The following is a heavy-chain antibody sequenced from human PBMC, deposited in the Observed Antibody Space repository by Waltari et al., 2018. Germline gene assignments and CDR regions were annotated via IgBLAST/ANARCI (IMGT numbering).Heavy chain of an antibody. CDR2: IYYRYKWYH. V-gene: IGHV6-1*01. J-gene: IGHJ6*02. CDR3: ARIQRVTSKDYGMDV. CDR1: GDSVSGNSAA. Sequence: QVQLQQSGPGLVKPSQTLSLTCAISGDSVSGNSAAWNWVRQSPSRGLEWLGRIYYRYKWYHDYAVSVKSRITSNPDTSKNQFSLQLKSVTPEDTAVYFCARIQRVTSKDYGMDVWGQGTTVTVSS. D-gene: IGHD2-21*02.